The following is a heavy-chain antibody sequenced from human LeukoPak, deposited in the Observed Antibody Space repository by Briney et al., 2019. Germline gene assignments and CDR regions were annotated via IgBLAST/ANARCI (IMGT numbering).Heavy chain of an antibody. V-gene: IGHV4-59*08. J-gene: IGHJ4*02. Sequence: PSETLSLTCTVSGGSISSYYWSWIRQPPGKGLEWIGYIYYSGSTNYNPSLKSRVTISIDTSKNQFSLKLSSVIAADTAMYYCASYGDYIVDYWGQGTLVTVSS. D-gene: IGHD4-17*01. CDR1: GGSISSYY. CDR3: ASYGDYIVDY. CDR2: IYYSGST.